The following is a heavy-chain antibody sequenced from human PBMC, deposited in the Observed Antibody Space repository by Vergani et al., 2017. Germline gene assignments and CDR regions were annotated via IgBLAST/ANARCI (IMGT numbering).Heavy chain of an antibody. Sequence: QVQLQQWGAGLLKPSETLSLTCVVYGGSFSGYYWSWIRQPPGKGLEWIGEINHSGSTNYNPSLKSRVTISVDTSKNQFSLKLSSVTAADTAVYYCARDPLYSTTWPFLLLDMDVWGQGTTVTVSS. CDR3: ARDPLYSTTWPFLLLDMDV. V-gene: IGHV4-34*01. CDR1: GGSFSGYY. J-gene: IGHJ6*02. D-gene: IGHD6-13*01. CDR2: INHSGST.